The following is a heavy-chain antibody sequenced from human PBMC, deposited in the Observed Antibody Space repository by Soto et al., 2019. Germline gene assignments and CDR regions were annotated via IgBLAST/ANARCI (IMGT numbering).Heavy chain of an antibody. CDR2: VSGNGLST. CDR3: AKVQGSGSGLYYSYYYGMDV. V-gene: IGHV3-23*01. Sequence: GGSLRLSCAASGFTFSSYALSWVRQAPGKGLQCVSTVSGNGLSTYYADSVKGRFTISRDNSRNTLYLQMNSLRAEDTAVYYCAKVQGSGSGLYYSYYYGMDVWGQGNTVTVSS. D-gene: IGHD3-10*01. CDR1: GFTFSSYA. J-gene: IGHJ6*02.